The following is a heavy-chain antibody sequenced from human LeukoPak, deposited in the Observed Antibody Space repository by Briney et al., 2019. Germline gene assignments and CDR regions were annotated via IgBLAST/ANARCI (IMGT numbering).Heavy chain of an antibody. D-gene: IGHD1-1*01. CDR2: INHSGST. CDR3: ARGPQLLRY. Sequence: SETLSLTCTVSGDSISGYYWSWIRQPPGKGLEWIGEINHSGSTNYSPSLKSRVTISVDTSKNQFSLKLSSVTAADTAVYYCARGPQLLRYWGQGTLVTVSS. V-gene: IGHV4-34*01. J-gene: IGHJ4*02. CDR1: GDSISGYY.